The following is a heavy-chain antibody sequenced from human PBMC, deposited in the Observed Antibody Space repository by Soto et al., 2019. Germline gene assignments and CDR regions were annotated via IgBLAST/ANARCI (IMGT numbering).Heavy chain of an antibody. J-gene: IGHJ4*01. CDR1: GFTFTSSA. D-gene: IGHD6-13*01. CDR3: AAGPYSSTCFSRRYYFDY. V-gene: IGHV1-58*01. CDR2: IVVGSGNT. Sequence: GASVKVSCKDSGFTFTSSAVPWVRQARGQRLEWIGWIVVGSGNTNYAQKFQERVTITRDMSTSTAYMELSSLRSEDTAVYYCAAGPYSSTCFSRRYYFDYWG.